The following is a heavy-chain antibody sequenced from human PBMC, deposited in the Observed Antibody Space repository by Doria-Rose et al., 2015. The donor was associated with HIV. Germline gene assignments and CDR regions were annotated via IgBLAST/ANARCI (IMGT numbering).Heavy chain of an antibody. CDR1: GVSLSSPGMG. Sequence: QITLKESGPVLVKPTETLTLTCTVSGVSLSSPGMGVSWIRQPPGKALEWLANIFSDDERSYNTSLKSRLTISRGTSKSQVVLTMTDMDPVDTATYYCARIKSSRWYHKYYFDFWGQGTLVIVPA. D-gene: IGHD6-13*01. J-gene: IGHJ4*02. V-gene: IGHV2-26*01. CDR2: IFSDDER. CDR3: ARIKSSRWYHKYYFDF.